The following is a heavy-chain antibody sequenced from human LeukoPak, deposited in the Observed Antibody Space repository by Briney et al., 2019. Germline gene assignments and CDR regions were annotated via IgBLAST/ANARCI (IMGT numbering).Heavy chain of an antibody. CDR2: IYSGGST. CDR3: AKDSGAYCSGGSCYRGYFHN. CDR1: GFTVSSNY. J-gene: IGHJ4*02. D-gene: IGHD2-15*01. Sequence: GGSLRLSCAASGFTVSSNYMSWVRQAPGKGLEWVSVIYSGGSTYYADSVKGRFTMSRDNSKNTLYLLMNSLRAEDTAVYHCAKDSGAYCSGGSCYRGYFHNWSQGTLVTVSS. V-gene: IGHV3-53*01.